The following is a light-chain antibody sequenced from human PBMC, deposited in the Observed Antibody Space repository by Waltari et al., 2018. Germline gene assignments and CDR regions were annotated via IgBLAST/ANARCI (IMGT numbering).Light chain of an antibody. V-gene: IGKV1-8*01. CDR3: QQYYSYLT. CDR2: AGS. CDR1: QGISSY. Sequence: IRITQSPSSLSASTGDRVTITCRASQGISSYLAWYQQKPGKAPNLLIYAGSTLQSGVPSRVSGSGSGTDFTLTNSCLQSEDFATYNCQQYYSYLTFGQGTKLEIK. J-gene: IGKJ2*01.